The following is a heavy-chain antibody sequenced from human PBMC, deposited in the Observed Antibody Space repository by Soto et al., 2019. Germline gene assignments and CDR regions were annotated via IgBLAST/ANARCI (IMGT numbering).Heavy chain of an antibody. Sequence: SETLSLTCSVTGVSMSGGNYFWGWIRQPPEKALEWIGSIYSSGRTIYNPSLKSRVTISVDASMTHFSLKLTFVTAADTALYFCARHSQGRHYYGYSNWFDPWGQGTLVTVSS. D-gene: IGHD3-10*01. J-gene: IGHJ5*02. CDR3: ARHSQGRHYYGYSNWFDP. CDR2: IYSSGRT. V-gene: IGHV4-39*01. CDR1: GVSMSGGNYF.